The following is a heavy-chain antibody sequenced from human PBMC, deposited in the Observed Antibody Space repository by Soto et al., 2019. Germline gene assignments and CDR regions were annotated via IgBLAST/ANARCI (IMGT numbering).Heavy chain of an antibody. V-gene: IGHV1-3*01. D-gene: IGHD3-10*01. CDR1: GYIFANYA. J-gene: IGHJ5*02. CDR3: ARVVKNFYGSRDSWLHP. Sequence: ASVKVSCKASGYIFANYAMQWVRQAPGQGLEWMGYINPGNGSTKYSQKFQGRLTISSDTSANTVYMDLSSLTSKDTAIYYCARVVKNFYGSRDSWLHPWGQGIQVTVS. CDR2: INPGNGST.